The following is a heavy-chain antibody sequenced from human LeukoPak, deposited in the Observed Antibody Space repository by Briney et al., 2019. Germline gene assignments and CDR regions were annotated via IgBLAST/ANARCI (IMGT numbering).Heavy chain of an antibody. CDR2: ISYDGSNK. Sequence: PGGSLRLSCAASGFTFSSYGMHWVRQAPGKGLEWVAVISYDGSNKYYADSVKGRFTISRDNSKNTLYLQMNSLRAEDTAVYYCAREWDNWDDAFHDAFDLWGQGTTVIVSS. D-gene: IGHD1-20*01. J-gene: IGHJ3*01. V-gene: IGHV3-30*03. CDR3: AREWDNWDDAFHDAFDL. CDR1: GFTFSSYG.